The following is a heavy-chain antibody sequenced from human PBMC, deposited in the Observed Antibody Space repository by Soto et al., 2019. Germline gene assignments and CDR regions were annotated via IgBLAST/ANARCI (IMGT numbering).Heavy chain of an antibody. J-gene: IGHJ4*02. V-gene: IGHV4-4*07. D-gene: IGHD5-12*01. CDR1: GGSINTFY. CDR2: IFSSGST. CDR3: AREGSYSAYNFAHGIQLWSFDF. Sequence: SETLSLTCTVSGGSINTFYWSWVRQPAGRGLEWIGRIFSSGSTSFNPSLESRVAMSVDTSKNHFSLNLSSVTAADMAVYYCAREGSYSAYNFAHGIQLWSFDFWGQGALVT.